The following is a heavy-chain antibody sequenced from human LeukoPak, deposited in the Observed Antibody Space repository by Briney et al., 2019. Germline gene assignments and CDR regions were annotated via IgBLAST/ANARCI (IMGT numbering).Heavy chain of an antibody. J-gene: IGHJ4*02. V-gene: IGHV3-74*03. CDR1: GFTFSTYW. D-gene: IGHD4-11*01. CDR3: VRGGDYNTSPFDS. Sequence: GGSLRLSCAASGFTFSTYWMHWVRQPPGKGLVWVSRIRRDGSDPTYADSVKGRFTISRDSAKNTLYLQMNSLRTEDTAVYYCVRGGDYNTSPFDSWGQGTLVTVSS. CDR2: IRRDGSDP.